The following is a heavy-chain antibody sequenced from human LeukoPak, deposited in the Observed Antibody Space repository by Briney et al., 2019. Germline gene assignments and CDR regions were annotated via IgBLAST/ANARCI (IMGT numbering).Heavy chain of an antibody. Sequence: PGGSLRFSCAASGFTFSSYDMHWVRQATGKGLEWVSAIGTAGDTYYPGSVKGRFTISRENAKNSLYLQMNSLRAGDTAVYYCARGGEQLVSSDPGSFDYWGQGTLVTVSS. V-gene: IGHV3-13*01. CDR2: IGTAGDT. D-gene: IGHD6-6*01. CDR3: ARGGEQLVSSDPGSFDY. CDR1: GFTFSSYD. J-gene: IGHJ4*02.